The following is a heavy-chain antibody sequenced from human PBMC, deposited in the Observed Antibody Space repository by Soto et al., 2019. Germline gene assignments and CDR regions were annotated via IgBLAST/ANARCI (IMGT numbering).Heavy chain of an antibody. J-gene: IGHJ4*02. CDR3: ARGRGWLFDI. D-gene: IGHD6-19*01. Sequence: EVQLVESGGDLVQPGGSLRLSCVASAFSSSTSWMSWFRQAPGKGPEWVAIIRQDGSEKYYVESVKGRFTISRDSAKGSLSLQMNSLRVEDTAVYYCARGRGWLFDIWGPGTQVTVSS. CDR1: AFSSSTSW. V-gene: IGHV3-7*01. CDR2: IRQDGSEK.